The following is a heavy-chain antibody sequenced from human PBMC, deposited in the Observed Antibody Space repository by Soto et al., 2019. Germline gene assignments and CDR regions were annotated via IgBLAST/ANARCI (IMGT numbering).Heavy chain of an antibody. CDR2: IDTSGTT. CDR1: GGSISRYY. V-gene: IGHV4-4*07. D-gene: IGHD3-16*01. Sequence: QVQVQESGPGLVKPSETLSLTCTVSGGSISRYYVSWIRQSAGKGLEWIGRIDTSGTTNYNPSLKSRVTLSVDASKSQFSLKLSSVTAADTAVYYCARGPRGYVYYHGMDVWGQGTTVTVSS. CDR3: ARGPRGYVYYHGMDV. J-gene: IGHJ6*02.